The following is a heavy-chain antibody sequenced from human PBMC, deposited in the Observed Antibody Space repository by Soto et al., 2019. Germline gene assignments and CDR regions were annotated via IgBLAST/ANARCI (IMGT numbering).Heavy chain of an antibody. CDR1: GFSFSAYA. V-gene: IGHV3-23*01. CDR3: AKDTLPDCSITTGFTFFDS. Sequence: EVHLLESGGGLVQPGGSLRLSCVASGFSFSAYAMSWVRQAPGKGLEWVATMGGGDGSTYYADSVKGRFTISRDNSKDLRFLHTDNLRAEDTAVYYWAKDTLPDCSITTGFTFFDSWGQGTLVTVSP. D-gene: IGHD2-2*01. J-gene: IGHJ4*02. CDR2: MGGGDGST.